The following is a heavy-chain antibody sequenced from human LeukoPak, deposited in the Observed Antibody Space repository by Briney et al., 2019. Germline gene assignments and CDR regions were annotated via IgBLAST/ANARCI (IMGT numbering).Heavy chain of an antibody. D-gene: IGHD3-9*01. J-gene: IGHJ5*02. Sequence: GRSLRLSCAASGFTFSSYAMHWVRQAPGKGLEWVAVISYDGSNKYYADSVKGRFTIPRDNSKNTLYLQMNSLRAEDTAVYYCARKENILTGYYDHWGQGTLVTVSS. CDR2: ISYDGSNK. CDR3: ARKENILTGYYDH. CDR1: GFTFSSYA. V-gene: IGHV3-30-3*01.